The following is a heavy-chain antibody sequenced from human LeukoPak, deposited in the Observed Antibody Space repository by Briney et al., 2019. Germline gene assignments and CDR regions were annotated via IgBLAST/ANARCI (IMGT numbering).Heavy chain of an antibody. D-gene: IGHD6-13*01. CDR1: GGSISRYY. V-gene: IGHV4-59*08. J-gene: IGHJ4*02. CDR2: IYYSGST. Sequence: ASETLSLTCTVSGGSISRYYWSWIRQPPGKGLEWIGYIYYSGSTNYNPSLKSRVTISVDTSKNQFSLKLSSVTAADTAVYYCARSIAAAGIHFDYWGQGTLVTVSS. CDR3: ARSIAAAGIHFDY.